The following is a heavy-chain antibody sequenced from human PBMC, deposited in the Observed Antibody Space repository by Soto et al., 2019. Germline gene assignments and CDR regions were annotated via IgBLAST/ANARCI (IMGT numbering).Heavy chain of an antibody. V-gene: IGHV1-2*02. Sequence: GASVKVSCKASGYTFTGYYMHWVRQAPGQGLEWMGWINPNSGGTNYAQKFQGRVTMTRDTSISTAYMELSRLRSDDTAVYYCARVWSGYRYYYYYYGMDVWGQGTTVTVSS. CDR3: ARVWSGYRYYYYYYGMDV. CDR2: INPNSGGT. D-gene: IGHD3-3*01. J-gene: IGHJ6*02. CDR1: GYTFTGYY.